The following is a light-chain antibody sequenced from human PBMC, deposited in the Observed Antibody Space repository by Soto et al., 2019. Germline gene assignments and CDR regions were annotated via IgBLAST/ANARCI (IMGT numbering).Light chain of an antibody. Sequence: EVVLTQSPGTLSLSPGESATLSCRASQSVISNFLAWYQQKPAQAPRLLIYDTSNRATGIPDRFGGSGSGTDFTLTISRLEPEDFAVYYCQQNGALPPTFGQGTKVEIK. CDR2: DTS. J-gene: IGKJ1*01. CDR3: QQNGALPPT. V-gene: IGKV3-20*01. CDR1: QSVISNF.